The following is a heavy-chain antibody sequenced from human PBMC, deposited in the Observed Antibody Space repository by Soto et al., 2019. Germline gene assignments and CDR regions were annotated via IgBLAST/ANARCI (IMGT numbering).Heavy chain of an antibody. D-gene: IGHD6-19*01. J-gene: IGHJ6*02. V-gene: IGHV3-7*01. CDR3: ARDPPFVAVAGTFRYCYYFGMVL. Sequence: EVQLVESGGGLVQPGGSLRLSCAASGFTFSSYWMSWVRQAPGKGLEWVANIKQDGSEKYYVDSVKGRFTISRDNAKNSLSLQMNSLSAEDTAVYYCARDPPFVAVAGTFRYCYYFGMVLWRQGTTVTLSS. CDR1: GFTFSSYW. CDR2: IKQDGSEK.